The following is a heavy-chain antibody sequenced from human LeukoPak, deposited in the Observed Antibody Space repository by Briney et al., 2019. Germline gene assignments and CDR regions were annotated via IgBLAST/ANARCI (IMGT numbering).Heavy chain of an antibody. CDR2: ISAYNGNT. Sequence: ASVKVSCKASGYTFTSYGISWVRQAPGQGLEWMGWISAYNGNTNYAQKLQGRVTMTTDTSTSTAYMELRSLRSDDTAVYYCARKGPRGPRSYSYYNMDVGGKGTPVTISS. D-gene: IGHD3-16*01. CDR1: GYTFTSYG. CDR3: ARKGPRGPRSYSYYNMDV. J-gene: IGHJ6*03. V-gene: IGHV1-18*01.